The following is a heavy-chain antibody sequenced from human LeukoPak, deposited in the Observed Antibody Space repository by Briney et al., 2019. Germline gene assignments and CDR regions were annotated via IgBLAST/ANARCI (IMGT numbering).Heavy chain of an antibody. J-gene: IGHJ5*02. D-gene: IGHD2-15*01. CDR1: GFTFKLYW. V-gene: IGHV3-74*01. CDR2: INDDGSDT. CDR3: VRGGPSTWS. Sequence: GGSLRLSCAVSGFTFKLYWMHWVRHAPGKGPVWVSRINDDGSDTTYADSVKGRLTISRDDAKNMLFLQMNSLRAEDTAVYYCVRGGPSTWSWGQGTLVTVSS.